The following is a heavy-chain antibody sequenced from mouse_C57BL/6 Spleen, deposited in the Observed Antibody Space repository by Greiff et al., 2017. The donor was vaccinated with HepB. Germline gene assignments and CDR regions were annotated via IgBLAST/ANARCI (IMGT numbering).Heavy chain of an antibody. V-gene: IGHV14-2*01. J-gene: IGHJ1*03. CDR3: ARITTVVPGYFDV. Sequence: EVKVEESGAELVKPGASVKLSCTASGFNIKDYYMHWVKQRTEQGLEWIGRIDPEDGETKYAPKFQGKATITADTSSNTAYLQLSSLTSEDTAVYYCARITTVVPGYFDVWGTGTTVTVSS. CDR1: GFNIKDYY. D-gene: IGHD1-1*01. CDR2: IDPEDGET.